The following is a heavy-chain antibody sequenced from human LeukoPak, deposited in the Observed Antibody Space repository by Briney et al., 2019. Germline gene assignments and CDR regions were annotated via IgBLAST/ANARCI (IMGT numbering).Heavy chain of an antibody. D-gene: IGHD7-27*01. Sequence: GGSLRLSCAASGFTFGSYTMSWVRQAPGKGLEWVSTITTSDGNTYYADSVKGRFTVSRDNSKNTLFLQMNSLRAEDTAVYYCAKDGGLWVSAHWGDSWGRGTLVTVSS. CDR3: AKDGGLWVSAHWGDS. V-gene: IGHV3-23*01. CDR2: ITTSDGNT. J-gene: IGHJ4*02. CDR1: GFTFGSYT.